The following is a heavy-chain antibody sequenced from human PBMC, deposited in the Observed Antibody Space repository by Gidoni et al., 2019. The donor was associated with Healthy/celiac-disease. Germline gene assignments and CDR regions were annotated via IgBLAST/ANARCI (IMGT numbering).Heavy chain of an antibody. Sequence: QVQLVQSGAEVKKPGASVKVSCTASGYTFTGYYMHWVRQAPGQGLEWMGWINPNSGGTNYAQKFQGRVTMTRDTSISTAYMELSRLRSDDTAVYYCASVTATTVTSQSQVLYYGMDVWGQGTTVTVSS. CDR3: ASVTATTVTSQSQVLYYGMDV. D-gene: IGHD4-17*01. CDR1: GYTFTGYY. CDR2: INPNSGGT. J-gene: IGHJ6*02. V-gene: IGHV1-2*02.